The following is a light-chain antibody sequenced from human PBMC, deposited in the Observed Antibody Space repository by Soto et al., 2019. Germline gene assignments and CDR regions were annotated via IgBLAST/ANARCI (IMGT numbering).Light chain of an antibody. J-gene: IGKJ4*01. V-gene: IGKV1-27*01. CDR1: QGFSNS. CDR2: GAS. CDR3: QKYDSAPLT. Sequence: DIQMTQSPSSLTASIGDRVTISCRASQGFSNSLAWYQQKPGKVPTLLIYGASILQSGVPSRFGGSGSGTEFTLTISCLQPEDVATYFCQKYDSAPLTFGGGTKVEIK.